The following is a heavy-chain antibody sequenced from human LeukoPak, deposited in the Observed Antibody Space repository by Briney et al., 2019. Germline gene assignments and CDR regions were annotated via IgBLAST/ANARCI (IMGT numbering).Heavy chain of an antibody. CDR1: GXTFSSYA. D-gene: IGHD6-13*01. V-gene: IGHV3-23*01. CDR3: AKTAGYSNTWYVQ. CDR2: ISGGATT. Sequence: GGSLRLSCTASGXTFSSYAMSWVRQAPGKGLEWVSGISGGATTYYADSVKGRFTISRDNSKNTLYLQMNSLRTEDTAVYYCAKTAGYSNTWYVQWGQGTLVTVSS. J-gene: IGHJ5*02.